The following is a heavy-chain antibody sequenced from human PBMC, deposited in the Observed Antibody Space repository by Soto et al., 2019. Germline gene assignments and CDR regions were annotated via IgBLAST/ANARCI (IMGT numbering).Heavy chain of an antibody. J-gene: IGHJ4*02. D-gene: IGHD3-9*01. V-gene: IGHV1-3*01. Sequence: ASVKVSCKASGYTFTSYAMHWVRQAPGQRLEWMGWINAGNGNTKYSQKFQGRVTITRDTSASTAYMELSSLRSEDTAVYYCARVPGVYYDILTGYYPAYWGQGTLVTVSS. CDR2: INAGNGNT. CDR3: ARVPGVYYDILTGYYPAY. CDR1: GYTFTSYA.